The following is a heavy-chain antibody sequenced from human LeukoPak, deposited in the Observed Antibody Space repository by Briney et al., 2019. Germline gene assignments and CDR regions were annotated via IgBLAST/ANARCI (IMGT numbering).Heavy chain of an antibody. J-gene: IGHJ4*02. CDR2: ISGSGGST. D-gene: IGHD6-19*01. CDR1: GFTFSSYA. CDR3: AKARRGSSGWYEGDY. Sequence: GGSLRLSCAASGFTFSSYAMSWVRQAPGKGLEWVSAISGSGGSTYYADSVKGRFTISRDDSKNTLYLQMNSLRAEDTAVCYCAKARRGSSGWYEGDYWGQGTLVTVSS. V-gene: IGHV3-23*01.